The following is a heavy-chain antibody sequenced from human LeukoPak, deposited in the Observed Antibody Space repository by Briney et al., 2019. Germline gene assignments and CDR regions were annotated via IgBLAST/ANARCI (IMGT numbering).Heavy chain of an antibody. CDR2: INPNSGGT. V-gene: IGHV1-2*02. CDR3: ARGYCSSTSCYAPDY. D-gene: IGHD2-2*01. Sequence: ASVKVSCKASGYTFTGYYMHWVRQAPGQGLEWMGWINPNSGGTNYAQKFQGRVTMTRDTSISTAYMELSRLRSDDTAVYYCARGYCSSTSCYAPDYWGQGTLVTVSS. CDR1: GYTFTGYY. J-gene: IGHJ4*02.